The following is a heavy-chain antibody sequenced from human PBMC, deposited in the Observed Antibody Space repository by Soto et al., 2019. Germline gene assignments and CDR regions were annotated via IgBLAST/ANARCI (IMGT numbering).Heavy chain of an antibody. Sequence: GASVKVSCKASGGTFSSYAISWVRQAPGQGLEWMGGIIPIFGTANYAQKFQGRVTITADESTSTAYMELSSLRSEDTAVYYCAGAHTGYYDSSGYYFFPFDYWGQGTLVTVSS. J-gene: IGHJ4*02. CDR3: AGAHTGYYDSSGYYFFPFDY. CDR1: GGTFSSYA. CDR2: IIPIFGTA. D-gene: IGHD3-22*01. V-gene: IGHV1-69*13.